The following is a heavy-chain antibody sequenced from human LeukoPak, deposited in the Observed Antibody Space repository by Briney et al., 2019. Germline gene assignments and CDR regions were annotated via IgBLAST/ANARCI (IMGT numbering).Heavy chain of an antibody. Sequence: GGSLRLSCAASGFTFSSYAMSWVRQAPGKGLEWVSTISNSGGTTYYADSVKGRFTISRDDSESTLYLQMNSLRAEDTAVYYCARARYAGGFDIWGQGTMVTVSS. CDR2: ISNSGGTT. D-gene: IGHD3-9*01. J-gene: IGHJ3*02. CDR1: GFTFSSYA. CDR3: ARARYAGGFDI. V-gene: IGHV3-23*01.